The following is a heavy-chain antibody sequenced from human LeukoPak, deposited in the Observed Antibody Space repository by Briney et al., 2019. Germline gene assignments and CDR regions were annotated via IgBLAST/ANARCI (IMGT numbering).Heavy chain of an antibody. Sequence: ASVKVSCKASGYTFTGYYMHRVRQAPGQGLEWMGWINPNSGGTNYAQKFQGRVTMTRDTSISTAYMELSRLRSDDTAVYYCARRVVVAAINWFDPWGQGTLVTVSS. CDR1: GYTFTGYY. V-gene: IGHV1-2*02. J-gene: IGHJ5*02. CDR3: ARRVVVAAINWFDP. D-gene: IGHD2-15*01. CDR2: INPNSGGT.